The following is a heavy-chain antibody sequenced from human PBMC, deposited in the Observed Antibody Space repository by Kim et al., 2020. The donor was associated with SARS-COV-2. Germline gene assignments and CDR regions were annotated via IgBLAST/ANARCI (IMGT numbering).Heavy chain of an antibody. CDR1: GYTFTSYA. CDR3: ARDSHYYGSGSYYSFDY. D-gene: IGHD3-10*01. CDR2: INAGNGNT. Sequence: ASVKVSCKASGYTFTSYAMHWVRQAPGQRLEWMGWINAGNGNTKYSQKFQGRVTITRDTSASTAYMELSSLRSEDTAVYYCARDSHYYGSGSYYSFDYWGQGTLVTVSS. J-gene: IGHJ4*02. V-gene: IGHV1-3*01.